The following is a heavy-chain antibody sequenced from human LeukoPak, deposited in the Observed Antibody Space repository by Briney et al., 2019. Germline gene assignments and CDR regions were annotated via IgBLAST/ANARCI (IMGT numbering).Heavy chain of an antibody. V-gene: IGHV4-34*01. D-gene: IGHD3-10*01. J-gene: IGHJ4*02. Sequence: SETLSLTCAVYGGSFSGYYWSWIRQPPGKGLEWIGEINHSGSTNYNPSPKSRVTISVDTSKNQFSLKLSSVTAADTAVYYCARGGRDSITMVRGAKAYYFDYWGQGTLVTVSS. CDR2: INHSGST. CDR1: GGSFSGYY. CDR3: ARGGRDSITMVRGAKAYYFDY.